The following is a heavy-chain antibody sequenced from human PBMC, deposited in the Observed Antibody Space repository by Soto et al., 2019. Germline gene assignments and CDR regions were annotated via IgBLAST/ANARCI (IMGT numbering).Heavy chain of an antibody. J-gene: IGHJ4*02. V-gene: IGHV3-53*01. D-gene: IGHD3-22*01. CDR3: ARIPYDNSGTIFDY. CDR2: IYAGTIT. Sequence: PGGSLRLSCAVSWITGSSYYMSWVLQAAGKGLEWVSVIYAGTITYYADSVKGRFTIYRDNSKNTLNLEMNSLRVEDTAVYYCARIPYDNSGTIFDYWGQGTLVTVS. CDR1: WITGSSYY.